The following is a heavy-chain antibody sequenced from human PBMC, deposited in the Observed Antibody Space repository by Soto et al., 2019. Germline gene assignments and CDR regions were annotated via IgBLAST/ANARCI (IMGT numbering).Heavy chain of an antibody. J-gene: IGHJ5*02. CDR3: ARDAIGDATNWFDP. CDR1: GFSFSRYA. CDR2: ISMSGTTM. Sequence: EVRLVESGGSLAQPGGSLRLSCAASGFSFSRYAMNWVRQSPGKGLEWVSYISMSGTTMFYAESVKGRFTISRDNAEKSLYLQMNSLRDEDTAMYYCARDAIGDATNWFDPWGQGTLVTVSS. V-gene: IGHV3-48*02.